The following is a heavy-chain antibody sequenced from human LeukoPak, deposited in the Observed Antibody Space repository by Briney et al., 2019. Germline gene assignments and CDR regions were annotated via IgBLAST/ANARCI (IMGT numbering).Heavy chain of an antibody. J-gene: IGHJ4*02. CDR2: ISSSSSYI. CDR1: GFTFSSYS. Sequence: GGSLRLSCAASGFTFSSYSMNWVRQAPGKGLEWVSSISSSSSYIYYADSVKGRFTVSRDNAKNSLYLQMNSLRAEDTAVYYCARGSGYDFWGAFDYWGQGTLVTVSS. D-gene: IGHD5-12*01. V-gene: IGHV3-21*01. CDR3: ARGSGYDFWGAFDY.